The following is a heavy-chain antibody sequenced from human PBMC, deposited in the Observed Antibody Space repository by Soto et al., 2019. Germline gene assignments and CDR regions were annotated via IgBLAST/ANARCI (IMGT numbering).Heavy chain of an antibody. D-gene: IGHD1-1*01. V-gene: IGHV3-23*01. J-gene: IGHJ4*02. CDR1: GFTFSSYS. CDR3: AKDHDPVDY. Sequence: XGSLRLSFAASGFTFSSYSMSGVRQAPGKGLEWVSAISGSGGSTYYADSVKGRFTISRDNSKNTLYLQMNSLRAEDTAVYYCAKDHDPVDYWGQGTLVTVSS. CDR2: ISGSGGST.